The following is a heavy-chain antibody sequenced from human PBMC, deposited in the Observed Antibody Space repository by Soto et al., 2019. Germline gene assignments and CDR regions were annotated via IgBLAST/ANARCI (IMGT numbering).Heavy chain of an antibody. V-gene: IGHV1-69*13. CDR3: AREGSAGTTPLFAFDI. D-gene: IGHD1-7*01. CDR2: IIPIFGTA. Sequence: SVKVSCKASGGTFSSYAISWVRQAPGQGLEWMGGIIPIFGTANYAQKFQGRVTITADESTSTAYMELSSLRSEDTAVYYCAREGSAGTTPLFAFDIWGQGTMVTVSS. CDR1: GGTFSSYA. J-gene: IGHJ3*02.